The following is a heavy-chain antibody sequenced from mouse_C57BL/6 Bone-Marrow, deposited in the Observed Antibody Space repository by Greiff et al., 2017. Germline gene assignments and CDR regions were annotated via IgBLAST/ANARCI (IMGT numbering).Heavy chain of an antibody. Sequence: VQRVEPGAELVRPGASVKLSCKASGYTFTSYGISWVKQRPGQGLEWIGEIYPRSGNTYYNEKFKGKATLTVDKSSSTAYMELRSLTSEDSAVYICAESAAVVAKRADWFCDDWGKGTTVTVSA. CDR3: AESAAVVAKRADWFCDD. D-gene: IGHD1-1*01. CDR2: IYPRSGNT. V-gene: IGHV1-81*01. J-gene: IGHJ1*03. CDR1: GYTFTSYG.